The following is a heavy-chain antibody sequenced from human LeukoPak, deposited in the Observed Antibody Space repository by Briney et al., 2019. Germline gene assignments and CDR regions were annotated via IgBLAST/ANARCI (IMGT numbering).Heavy chain of an antibody. CDR1: GGSISSSSYY. CDR3: ARDGSLYNWFDP. V-gene: IGHV4-39*02. Sequence: PSETLSLTCTVSGGSISSSSYYWGWIRQPPGKGLEWIGSIYYSGSTYYNPSLKSRVTISVDTSKNQFSLKLSSVTAADTAVYYCARDGSLYNWFDPWGQGTLVTVSS. CDR2: IYYSGST. D-gene: IGHD2-15*01. J-gene: IGHJ5*02.